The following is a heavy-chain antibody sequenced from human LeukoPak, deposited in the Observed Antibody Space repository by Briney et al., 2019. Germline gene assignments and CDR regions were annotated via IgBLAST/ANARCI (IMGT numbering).Heavy chain of an antibody. V-gene: IGHV1-2*02. CDR3: ARTIAALNNWFDP. J-gene: IGHJ5*02. CDR2: INPNSGGT. CDR1: GYTFTGYY. Sequence: ASVKVSCKASGYTFTGYYMHWVRQAPGQGLEWMGWINPNSGGTNYAQKFQGRVTMTRDTSISTAYMELSRLRSDDTAVYYCARTIAALNNWFDPWGQGTMVTVSS. D-gene: IGHD2-15*01.